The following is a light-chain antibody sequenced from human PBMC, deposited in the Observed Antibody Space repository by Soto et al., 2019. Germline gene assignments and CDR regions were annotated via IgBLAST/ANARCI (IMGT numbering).Light chain of an antibody. V-gene: IGKV3-20*01. CDR1: QTLSSSY. Sequence: EIVLTQSPGTLSLSPGERATLSCRASQTLSSSYLGWYQQKPGQAPRLLIYGTSSRATGIPDRFSGSASGTDFTLTMNRLEPEDFAVYYYQQYADSPFTFGPGTQVDFK. J-gene: IGKJ3*01. CDR2: GTS. CDR3: QQYADSPFT.